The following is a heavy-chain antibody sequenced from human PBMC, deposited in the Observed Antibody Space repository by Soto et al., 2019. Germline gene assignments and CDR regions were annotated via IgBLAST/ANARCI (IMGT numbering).Heavy chain of an antibody. D-gene: IGHD6-19*01. Sequence: ESLKISCKGSGYSFTSYWIGRVRQMPGKGLERMGIIYPGDSDTRYSPSFQGQVTISADKSISTAYLQWSSLKASDTAMYYCARVNGSSGWYSLYYYYYGMDVWGQGTTVTVSS. CDR3: ARVNGSSGWYSLYYYYYGMDV. CDR1: GYSFTSYW. J-gene: IGHJ6*02. CDR2: IYPGDSDT. V-gene: IGHV5-51*01.